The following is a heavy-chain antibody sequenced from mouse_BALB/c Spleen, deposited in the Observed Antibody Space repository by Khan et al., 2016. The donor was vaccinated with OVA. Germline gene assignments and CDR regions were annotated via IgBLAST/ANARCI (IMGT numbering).Heavy chain of an antibody. CDR3: TRDGNYAHWYVDV. V-gene: IGHV5-6-4*01. J-gene: IGHJ1*01. Sequence: EVELVESGGGLVKPGGSLKLSCAASGFSFSSYTMSWVRQTPEKRLEWVATISSGSTYTYYPDSVKGRFTISSDHAKNTLFLQMSRLKSEDTAMYYCTRDGNYAHWYVDVWGAGTTVTVSS. CDR2: ISSGSTYT. CDR1: GFSFSSYT. D-gene: IGHD2-1*01.